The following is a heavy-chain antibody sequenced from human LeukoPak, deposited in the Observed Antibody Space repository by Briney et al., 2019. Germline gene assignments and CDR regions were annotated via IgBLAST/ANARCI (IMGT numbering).Heavy chain of an antibody. CDR1: GGTFSSYA. V-gene: IGHV1-69*13. J-gene: IGHJ6*03. CDR2: IIPIFGTA. D-gene: IGHD3-16*01. Sequence: GASVKVSCKASGGTFSSYAISWVRQAPGQGLEWMGGIIPIFGTANYAQKFQGRVTITADESTSTAYMELSSLRSDDTAVYYCARVGPVGQSYYYYYYMDVWGKGTTVTVSS. CDR3: ARVGPVGQSYYYYYYMDV.